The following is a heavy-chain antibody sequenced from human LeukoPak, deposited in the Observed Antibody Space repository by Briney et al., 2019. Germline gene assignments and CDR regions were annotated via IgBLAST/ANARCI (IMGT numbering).Heavy chain of an antibody. CDR2: IYSGGST. CDR1: GFSFSTDA. Sequence: GLSLRRSSPASGFSFSTDAMTWVRQAQRKGMEYVSVIYSGGSTFYSDSVKGRFTISRDNAKNTLYLQMNSLRAEDTAVYYCARASLAYFDYWGQGTLVTVSS. J-gene: IGHJ4*02. V-gene: IGHV3-53*01. CDR3: ARASLAYFDY.